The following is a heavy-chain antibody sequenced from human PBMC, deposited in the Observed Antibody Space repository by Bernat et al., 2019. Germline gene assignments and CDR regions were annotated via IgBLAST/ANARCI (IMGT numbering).Heavy chain of an antibody. Sequence: EVQLVESGGGLVQPGGSLRLSCAASGFTFSSYEMNWVRQAPGKGLEWVSYISSIGSTIYYADSVKGRFTISRDNAKNSLYLQMNSLRAEDTAVYYCARVRSCTGCPENYNWFDPWGQGTLVTVSS. D-gene: IGHD2-8*02. CDR3: ARVRSCTGCPENYNWFDP. V-gene: IGHV3-48*03. J-gene: IGHJ5*02. CDR1: GFTFSSYE. CDR2: ISSIGSTI.